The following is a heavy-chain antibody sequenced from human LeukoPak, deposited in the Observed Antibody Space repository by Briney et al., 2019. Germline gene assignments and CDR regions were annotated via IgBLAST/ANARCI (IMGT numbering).Heavy chain of an antibody. CDR3: ARETRSVDIVASKGGH. CDR1: GFTFDCCG. Sequence: GGSLRLSCAASGFTFDCCGMHWVRQPPGKGLEWVAFIRNDGSDKYYADSVKGRFTISRDNSKNTVYLQMNSLRAEDTAVYYCARETRSVDIVASKGGHWGQGTLVTVSS. J-gene: IGHJ4*02. V-gene: IGHV3-30*02. D-gene: IGHD5-12*01. CDR2: IRNDGSDK.